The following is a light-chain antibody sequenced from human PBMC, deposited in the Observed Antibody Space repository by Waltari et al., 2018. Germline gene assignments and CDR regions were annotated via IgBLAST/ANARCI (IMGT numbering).Light chain of an antibody. CDR2: RSN. J-gene: IGLJ3*02. CDR3: AAWDDSLSGPV. CDR1: SSDIGGTY. V-gene: IGLV1-47*01. Sequence: QSVLTQPPSPSGTPGQRVTISCFGSSSDIGGTYVYWYQQLPGTAPKLLIYRSNQRPSGVPDRFSGSRSGTSASLAISGLRSEDEADYHCAAWDDSLSGPVFGGGTKLTVL.